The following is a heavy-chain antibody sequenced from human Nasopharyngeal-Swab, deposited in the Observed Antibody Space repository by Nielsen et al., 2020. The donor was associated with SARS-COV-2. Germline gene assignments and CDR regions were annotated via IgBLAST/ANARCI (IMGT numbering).Heavy chain of an antibody. D-gene: IGHD3-22*01. CDR1: GGSISSYY. CDR2: IYYSGST. J-gene: IGHJ3*02. CDR3: ARAQSITMIIGAFDI. V-gene: IGHV4-59*12. Sequence: GSLRLSCTVSGGSISSYYWSWIRQPPGKGLEWIGYIYYSGSTYYNPSLKSRVTISVDTSKNQFSLKLSSVTAADTAVYYCARAQSITMIIGAFDIWGQGTMVTVSS.